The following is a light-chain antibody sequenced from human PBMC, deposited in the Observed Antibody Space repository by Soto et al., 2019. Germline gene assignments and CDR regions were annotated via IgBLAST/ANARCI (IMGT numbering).Light chain of an antibody. J-gene: IGKJ1*01. CDR1: QSVSSSY. V-gene: IGKV3-20*01. Sequence: EIVFTQSPGTPSLSPGERATLSCRARQSVSSSYLAWYQQKPGQAPRLLIYGASSRATGIPDRFSGSGSGTDFTLTISRLEPEDFAVYYCQQYGSSPLWTFGQGTKVDIK. CDR3: QQYGSSPLWT. CDR2: GAS.